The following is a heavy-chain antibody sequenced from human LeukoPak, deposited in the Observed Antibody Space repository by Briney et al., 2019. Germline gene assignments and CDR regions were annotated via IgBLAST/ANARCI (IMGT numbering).Heavy chain of an antibody. CDR2: INPNSGGT. CDR3: ARLPHYYDSSGYYPDAFDI. Sequence: ASVKVSCKASGYTFTGYYTHWVRQAPGQGLEWMGWINPNSGGTNYAQKFQGRVTMTRDTSISTAYMELSRLRSDDTAVYYCARLPHYYDSSGYYPDAFDIWGQGTMVTVSS. CDR1: GYTFTGYY. D-gene: IGHD3-22*01. J-gene: IGHJ3*02. V-gene: IGHV1-2*02.